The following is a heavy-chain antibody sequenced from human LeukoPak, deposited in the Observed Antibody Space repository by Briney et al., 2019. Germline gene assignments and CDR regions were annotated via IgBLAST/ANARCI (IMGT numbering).Heavy chain of an antibody. CDR2: IYSSGTT. CDR3: SRLLPSRPDFYFDY. V-gene: IGHV4-4*09. J-gene: IGHJ4*02. Sequence: SETLSLTCTVSGASISSDYWSWIRQPPGRRPEWIGYIYSSGTTKYNPSLQGRVTISIDTSKNQFSLKLTSMTAADTAVYFCSRLLPSRPDFYFDYWGQGTLVTVSS. CDR1: GASISSDY. D-gene: IGHD6-6*01.